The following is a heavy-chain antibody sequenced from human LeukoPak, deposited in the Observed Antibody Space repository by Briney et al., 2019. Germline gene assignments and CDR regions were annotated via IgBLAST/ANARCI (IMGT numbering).Heavy chain of an antibody. CDR2: INTDGSST. J-gene: IGHJ6*03. D-gene: IGHD3-10*01. Sequence: PGGSLRLSCAASGFTFSSYWMHWVRQAPGKGLVWVSRINTDGSSTSYADSVKGRFTISRDNAKNTLYLQMNSLRAEDTAVYYFARDHRGSGSKYYYYYMDVWGKGTTVTISS. CDR3: ARDHRGSGSKYYYYYMDV. CDR1: GFTFSSYW. V-gene: IGHV3-74*01.